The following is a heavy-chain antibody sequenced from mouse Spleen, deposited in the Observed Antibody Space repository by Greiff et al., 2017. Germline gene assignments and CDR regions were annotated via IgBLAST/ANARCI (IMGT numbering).Heavy chain of an antibody. CDR2: ISSGSSTI. CDR1: GFTFSDYG. V-gene: IGHV5-17*01. Sequence: EVKVEESGGGLVKPGGSLKLSCAASGFTFSDYGMHWVRQAPEKGLEWVAYISSGSSTIYYADTVKGRFTISRDNAKNTLFLQMTSLRSEDTAMYYCARGREFAYWGQGTLVTVSA. CDR3: ARGREFAY. J-gene: IGHJ3*01.